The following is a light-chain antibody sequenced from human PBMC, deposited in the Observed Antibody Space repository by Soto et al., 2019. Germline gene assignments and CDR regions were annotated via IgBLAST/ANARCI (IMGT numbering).Light chain of an antibody. J-gene: IGKJ1*01. V-gene: IGKV3-15*01. Sequence: EIVMTQSPATLSVSPGERATLSCRASQSVSSNLAWYQQKPGQSPRLLIYGTSNRATGIPARFSGSGSGTEFTLTISSLQSEDFAVYYCHQYNFWPTFGQGTKV. CDR2: GTS. CDR1: QSVSSN. CDR3: HQYNFWPT.